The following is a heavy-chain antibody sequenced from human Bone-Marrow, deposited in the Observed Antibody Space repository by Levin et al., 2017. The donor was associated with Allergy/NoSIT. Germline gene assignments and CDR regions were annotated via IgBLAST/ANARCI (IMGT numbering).Heavy chain of an antibody. CDR2: INPSGGST. Sequence: GESLKISCKASGYTFTSYYMHWVRQAPGQGLEWMGIINPSGGSTSYAQKFQGRVTMTRDTSTSTVYMELSSLRSEDTAVYYCARGGYYYDSRREDPLDQWGQGTLVTVSS. V-gene: IGHV1-46*01. J-gene: IGHJ4*02. CDR1: GYTFTSYY. D-gene: IGHD3-22*01. CDR3: ARGGYYYDSRREDPLDQ.